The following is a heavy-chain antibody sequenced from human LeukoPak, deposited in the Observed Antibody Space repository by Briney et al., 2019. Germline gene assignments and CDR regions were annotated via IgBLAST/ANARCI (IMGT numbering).Heavy chain of an antibody. V-gene: IGHV1-69*04. Sequence: ASVKVSCKASGGTFSSYAIIRVRQAPGQGLEWMGRIIPILGIANYAQKFQGRVTITADKSTSTAYMELSSLRSEDTAVYYCARFIAVAGDRHGDYWGQGTLVTVSS. J-gene: IGHJ4*02. CDR2: IIPILGIA. D-gene: IGHD6-19*01. CDR3: ARFIAVAGDRHGDY. CDR1: GGTFSSYA.